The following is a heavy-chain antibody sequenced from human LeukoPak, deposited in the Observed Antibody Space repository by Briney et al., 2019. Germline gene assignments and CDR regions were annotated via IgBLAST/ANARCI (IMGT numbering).Heavy chain of an antibody. CDR2: ISYDGSDK. D-gene: IGHD2-2*01. CDR1: GITLSSYG. J-gene: IGHJ5*02. Sequence: QSGGSLILSCAASGITLSSYGMLWVRQAPGKGLEWVAVISYDGSDKYYAGSVRGRFTISRDNSKNTLYLQMNSLRPEDTAVYYCAKGASAAAAMTWFDPWGQGTLVTVSS. CDR3: AKGASAAAAMTWFDP. V-gene: IGHV3-30*18.